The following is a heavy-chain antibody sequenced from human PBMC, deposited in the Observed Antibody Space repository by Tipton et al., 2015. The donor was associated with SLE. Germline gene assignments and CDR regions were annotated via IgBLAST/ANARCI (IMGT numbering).Heavy chain of an antibody. J-gene: IGHJ4*01. D-gene: IGHD2-2*01. V-gene: IGHV4-39*01. Sequence: TLSLTCTVSGVSISSRTYYWGWIRQPPGKGLEWIGSMYYSGSTFYNPSRKSRLTISGDSSNNQFSLRLSFVNAADTAVYYCARLERDIVVVPAAIWGHGTLVTVYS. CDR1: GVSISSRTYY. CDR3: ARLERDIVVVPAAI. CDR2: MYYSGST.